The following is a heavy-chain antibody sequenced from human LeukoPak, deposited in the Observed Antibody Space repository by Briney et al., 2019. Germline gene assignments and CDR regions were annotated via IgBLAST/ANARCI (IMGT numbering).Heavy chain of an antibody. CDR1: GYTFTSYY. D-gene: IGHD2-21*02. CDR2: INPSGGST. CDR3: ASQIVVVTATHYGMDV. V-gene: IGHV1-46*01. J-gene: IGHJ6*02. Sequence: ASVKVSCKASGYTFTSYYMHWVRQAPGQGLEWMGIINPSGGSTSYAQKFQGRVTMTRDTSTSTVYMELSSLRSEDTAVYYCASQIVVVTATHYGMDVWAKGPRSPSP.